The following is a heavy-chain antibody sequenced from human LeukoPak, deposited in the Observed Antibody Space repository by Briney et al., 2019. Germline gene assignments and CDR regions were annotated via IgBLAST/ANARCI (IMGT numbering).Heavy chain of an antibody. V-gene: IGHV3-48*04. J-gene: IGHJ4*02. CDR2: ISSSSSTI. CDR1: GFTFSSYS. D-gene: IGHD3-9*01. CDR3: ARDPGHLTGYPWYFDY. Sequence: GGSLRLSCAASGFTFSSYSMNWVRQAPGKGLEWVSYISSSSSTIYYADSVKGRFTISRDNAKNSLYLQMNSLRAEDTAVYYCARDPGHLTGYPWYFDYWGQGTLVTVSS.